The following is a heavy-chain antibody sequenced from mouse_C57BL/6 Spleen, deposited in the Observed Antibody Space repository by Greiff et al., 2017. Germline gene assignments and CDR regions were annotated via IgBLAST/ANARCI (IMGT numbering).Heavy chain of an antibody. D-gene: IGHD1-1*01. Sequence: VQLQQSGPELVKPGASVKISCKASGYSFTDYNMNWVKQRPGQGLEWIGEIDPSDSYTNYNQKVKGKSTLTVDKSSSTAYMQLSSLTSEDSAVYYCARRGSSYRYFDVWGKGTTVTVSS. V-gene: IGHV1-69*01. CDR1: GYSFTDYN. CDR2: IDPSDSYT. J-gene: IGHJ1*03. CDR3: ARRGSSYRYFDV.